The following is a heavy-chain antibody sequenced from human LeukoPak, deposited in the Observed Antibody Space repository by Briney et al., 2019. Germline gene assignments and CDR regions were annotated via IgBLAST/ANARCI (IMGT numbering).Heavy chain of an antibody. CDR1: GFTFTSSA. CDR2: IVVGSGNT. V-gene: IGHV1-58*01. CDR3: AADRYYDSSGRHYYYGMDV. Sequence: TSVKVSCKASGFTFTSSAVQWVRQARGQRLEWIGWIVVGSGNTNYAQKFQERVTITRDMSTSTAYMELSSLRSEDTAVYYCAADRYYDSSGRHYYYGMDVWGQGTTVTVSS. D-gene: IGHD3-22*01. J-gene: IGHJ6*02.